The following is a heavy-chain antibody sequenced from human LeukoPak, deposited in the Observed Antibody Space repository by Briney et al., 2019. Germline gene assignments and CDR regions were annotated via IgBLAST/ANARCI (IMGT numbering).Heavy chain of an antibody. CDR1: GFTFSSSA. CDR3: AKGLLITILGSLDY. CDR2: ISDTGRLS. V-gene: IGHV3-23*01. D-gene: IGHD3-3*01. Sequence: PGGSLRLSCAASGFTFSSSAMSWVRQAPGKGLEWVAAISDTGRLSYCADSVNGRFTISRDNSKNTLSLQMNSLRAADTAVYYCAKGLLITILGSLDYWGQGTLVTVSS. J-gene: IGHJ4*02.